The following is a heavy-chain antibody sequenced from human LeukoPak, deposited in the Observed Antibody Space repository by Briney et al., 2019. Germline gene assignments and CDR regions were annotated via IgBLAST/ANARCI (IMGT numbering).Heavy chain of an antibody. J-gene: IGHJ4*02. CDR1: GFTFSTYS. CDR2: ISTSSSTI. V-gene: IGHV3-48*02. D-gene: IGHD4-17*01. Sequence: GGSLRLSCAASGFTFSTYSMNWVRQAPGKGLEWVSFISTSSSTIYYADSVRGRFTISRDNAKNSLYLQMNSLRDEDTAVYYCTKGETAVTSYLHFWGQATLATVSS. CDR3: TKGETAVTSYLHF.